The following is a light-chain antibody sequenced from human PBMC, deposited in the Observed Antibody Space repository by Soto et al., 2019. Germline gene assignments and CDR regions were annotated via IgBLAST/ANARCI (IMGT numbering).Light chain of an antibody. CDR3: GTWDSSLRSGM. V-gene: IGLV1-51*02. J-gene: IGLJ3*02. CDR2: EDD. Sequence: QSVLTQPPSVSAAPGQTVTISCSGRSSNIGNNYVSWYQQLPGAAPKVLIYEDDRRPSGIPDRFSGSKSGTTATLRISGLQNGDEADDYCGTWDSSLRSGMFGEGTKLTVL. CDR1: SSNIGNNY.